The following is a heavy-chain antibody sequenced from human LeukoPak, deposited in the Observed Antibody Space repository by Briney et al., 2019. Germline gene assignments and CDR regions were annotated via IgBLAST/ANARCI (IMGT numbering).Heavy chain of an antibody. Sequence: ASVKVCCKASGGTFSSYAISWVRQAPGQGLEWMGGIIPIFGTANYAQKFQGRVTITADKSTSTAYMELSSLRSEDTAVYYCARDSSSWGGVDYWGQGTLVTVSS. CDR3: ARDSSSWGGVDY. V-gene: IGHV1-69*06. D-gene: IGHD6-13*01. J-gene: IGHJ4*02. CDR1: GGTFSSYA. CDR2: IIPIFGTA.